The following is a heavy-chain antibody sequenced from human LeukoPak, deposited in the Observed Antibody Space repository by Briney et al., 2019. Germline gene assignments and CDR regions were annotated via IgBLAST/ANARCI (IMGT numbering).Heavy chain of an antibody. CDR3: VREKLGSGTLAFDI. D-gene: IGHD7-27*01. CDR1: GFTFSDYE. V-gene: IGHV3-13*04. CDR2: VGVAGNT. J-gene: IGHJ3*02. Sequence: GESLTLSCAASGFTFSDYEMHWGRQVPGKRMEWESAVGVAGNTLYSGSLKGRFPISRDNAKNSAFLQMNTLGAADTAVYYCVREKLGSGTLAFDIWGEGTVVTVSS.